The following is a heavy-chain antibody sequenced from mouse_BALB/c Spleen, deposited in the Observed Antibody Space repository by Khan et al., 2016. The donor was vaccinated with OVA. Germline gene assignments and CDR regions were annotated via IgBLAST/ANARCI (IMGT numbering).Heavy chain of an antibody. CDR2: ISSGGHYT. CDR1: GFTFSSYG. V-gene: IGHV5-6*01. Sequence: EVKLMESGGDLVKPGGSLKLSRAASGFTFSSYGMSWVRQTPDKRLEWVATISSGGHYTYFPDSVRGRFTISRDNAKNTLYLQMSSLKSEDTAMYYCARSMTTTKGDYYAMDYWGQGTSVTVSS. CDR3: ARSMTTTKGDYYAMDY. D-gene: IGHD2-4*01. J-gene: IGHJ4*01.